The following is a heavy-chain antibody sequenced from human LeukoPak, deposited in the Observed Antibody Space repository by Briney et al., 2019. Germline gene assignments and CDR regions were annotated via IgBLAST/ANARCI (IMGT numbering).Heavy chain of an antibody. V-gene: IGHV4-34*01. Sequence: PSETLSLTCTVHGGSFRAYFWSWIRQAPEKGLEWIGEDNHSGDTNYNPSLKNRVTISSDTSKDQLSLRLSSVTAADTAIYYCARESNSYDSGTYAWFDFWGQGTLVTVSS. CDR1: GGSFRAYF. J-gene: IGHJ4*02. D-gene: IGHD3-10*01. CDR3: ARESNSYDSGTYAWFDF. CDR2: DNHSGDT.